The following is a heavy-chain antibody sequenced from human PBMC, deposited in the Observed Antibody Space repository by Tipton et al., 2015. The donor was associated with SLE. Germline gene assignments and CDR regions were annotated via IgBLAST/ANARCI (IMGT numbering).Heavy chain of an antibody. CDR1: GSTFRNYA. D-gene: IGHD4-17*01. CDR2: IYARDNT. CDR3: ARISYGDYPDA. V-gene: IGHV3-23*03. J-gene: IGHJ1*01. Sequence: SLRLSCAASGSTFRNYAMSWVRQAPGKGLEWVALIYARDNTYYGESVKGRFTISRDYSKGTVYLQMNSLRREDTATYFCARISYGDYPDAWGQGTLVTVSS.